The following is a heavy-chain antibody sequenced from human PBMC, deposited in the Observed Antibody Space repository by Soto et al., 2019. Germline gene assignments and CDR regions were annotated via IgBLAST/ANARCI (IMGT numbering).Heavy chain of an antibody. Sequence: QVQLQESGPGLVKPSQTLSLTSTVSGGSISSGGYYWSWIRQHPGKGLEWIGYIYYSGSTYYNPSLKSRVTISVDTSKNQFSLKLSSVTAADTAVYYCASGDCGGDCYPYYYYGMDVWGQGTTVTVSS. V-gene: IGHV4-31*03. CDR2: IYYSGST. CDR1: GGSISSGGYY. J-gene: IGHJ6*02. D-gene: IGHD2-21*02. CDR3: ASGDCGGDCYPYYYYGMDV.